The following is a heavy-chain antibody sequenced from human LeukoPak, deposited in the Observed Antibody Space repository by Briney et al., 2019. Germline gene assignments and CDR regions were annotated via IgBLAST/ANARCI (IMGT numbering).Heavy chain of an antibody. CDR3: ASRARTVTLDY. CDR2: ISYDGNNK. J-gene: IGHJ4*02. Sequence: GGSLRLSCAASGFTFSSYAMHWVRQAPGKGLEWVAVISYDGNNKYYADSVKGRFTISRDNSKNTLYLHMNSLRAEDTAVYYCASRARTVTLDYWGQGTLVTVSS. D-gene: IGHD4-17*01. CDR1: GFTFSSYA. V-gene: IGHV3-30*01.